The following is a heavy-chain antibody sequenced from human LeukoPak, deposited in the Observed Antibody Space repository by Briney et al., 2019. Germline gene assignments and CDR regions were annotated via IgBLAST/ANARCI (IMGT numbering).Heavy chain of an antibody. CDR3: ARGGKYCSGVSCYLSWSDY. CDR1: GYTFTGYY. Sequence: ASVKVSCKASGYTFTGYYIHWVRQAPGQGLEWMGWINPNSGGTSCAQKFQGRVTMTTDTSISTAFMELSRLTSDDTAVYYCARGGKYCSGVSCYLSWSDYWGQGTLVTVSS. J-gene: IGHJ4*02. CDR2: INPNSGGT. V-gene: IGHV1-2*02. D-gene: IGHD2-15*01.